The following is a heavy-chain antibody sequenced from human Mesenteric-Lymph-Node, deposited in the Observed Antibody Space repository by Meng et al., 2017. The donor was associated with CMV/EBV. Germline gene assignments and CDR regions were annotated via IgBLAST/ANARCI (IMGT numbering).Heavy chain of an antibody. J-gene: IGHJ4*02. CDR3: GPRIVSGRFYDY. CDR2: IKSKTDGGAI. CDR1: GFTFSNAW. Sequence: GESLKISCAASGFTFSNAWMNWVRQAPGKGLEWVGRIKSKTDGGAIDYAAPVKGRFTISRDDSGNTLYLQMNSLQTEDTAVYYCGPRIVSGRFYDYWGQGTLVTVSS. D-gene: IGHD1-26*01. V-gene: IGHV3-15*01.